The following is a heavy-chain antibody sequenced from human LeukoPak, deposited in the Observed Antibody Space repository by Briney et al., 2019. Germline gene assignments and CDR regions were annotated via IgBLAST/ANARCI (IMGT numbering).Heavy chain of an antibody. CDR3: AKYEAARGYPFDY. V-gene: IGHV3-20*01. CDR1: GFTFDDYG. D-gene: IGHD6-25*01. CDR2: INWNGGST. J-gene: IGHJ4*02. Sequence: GGSLRLSCAASGFTFDDYGMCWVRPALGEGLGWGSGINWNGGSTDYADSVKGRYTPSRDKATNSLYLQINRLRAADTHLYNSAKYEAARGYPFDYWGQGTLVIVSS.